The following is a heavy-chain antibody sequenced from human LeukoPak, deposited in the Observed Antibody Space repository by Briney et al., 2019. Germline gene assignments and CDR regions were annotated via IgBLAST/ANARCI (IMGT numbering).Heavy chain of an antibody. CDR3: ARAVSWTDYYYYMDV. Sequence: SETLSLTRTVSGGSITSYYWSWIRQPPGKGLEWIGYIYYSGSTNYNPSLKSRVTISVDRSKNQFSLKLRSVTAADTAVYYCARAVSWTDYYYYMDVWGKGTTVTVSS. CDR2: IYYSGST. J-gene: IGHJ6*03. D-gene: IGHD6-13*01. CDR1: GGSITSYY. V-gene: IGHV4-59*01.